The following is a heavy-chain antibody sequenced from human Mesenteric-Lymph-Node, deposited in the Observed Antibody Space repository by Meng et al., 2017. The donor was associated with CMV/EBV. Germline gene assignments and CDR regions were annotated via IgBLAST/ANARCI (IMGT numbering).Heavy chain of an antibody. V-gene: IGHV1-2*02. D-gene: IGHD2-2*01. Sequence: ASVQVSCKASGYTFTGYHMHWVRQAPGQGLEWMGWINPNSGGTNYAQRFQGRVTMTSDTSISTAYMELSSLRSDDTAVYYCAGDGGAYCCSTSCSRLDVWGQGTTVTVSS. CDR2: INPNSGGT. CDR1: GYTFTGYH. CDR3: AGDGGAYCCSTSCSRLDV. J-gene: IGHJ6*02.